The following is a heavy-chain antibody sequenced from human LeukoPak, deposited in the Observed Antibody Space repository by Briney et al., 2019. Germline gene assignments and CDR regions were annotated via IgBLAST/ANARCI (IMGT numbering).Heavy chain of an antibody. CDR1: GVSIRSGESF. J-gene: IGHJ5*02. Sequence: SSQTLSLTCAVFGVSIRSGESFSSWIRQPPGKGLEWIGEIYHSGSTNYNPSLKSRVTISVDKSKNQFSLKLSSVTAADTAVYYCARAYDSSDYNWFDPWGQGTLVTVSS. D-gene: IGHD3-22*01. CDR3: ARAYDSSDYNWFDP. CDR2: IYHSGST. V-gene: IGHV4-30-2*01.